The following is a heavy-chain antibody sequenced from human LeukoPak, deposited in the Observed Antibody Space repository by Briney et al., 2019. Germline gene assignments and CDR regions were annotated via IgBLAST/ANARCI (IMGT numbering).Heavy chain of an antibody. CDR3: ARDSSPNWNKYYFDY. Sequence: GGSLRLSCAVSGFTISDHYMSWIRQAPGKGPEWLSYISSSGGTIYYADSVMGRFTISKDNAKNSVYLQMDSLRAEDTAVYYCARDSSPNWNKYYFDYWGQGTLVTVSS. D-gene: IGHD1/OR15-1a*01. J-gene: IGHJ4*02. CDR2: ISSSGGTI. CDR1: GFTISDHY. V-gene: IGHV3-11*01.